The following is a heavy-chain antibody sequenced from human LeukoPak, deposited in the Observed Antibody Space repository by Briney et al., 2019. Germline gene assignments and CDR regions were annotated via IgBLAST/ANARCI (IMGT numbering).Heavy chain of an antibody. V-gene: IGHV4-34*01. Sequence: SETLSLTCAVYGGSFSGHYWSWIRQPPGKGLEWIGEINHSGSTNYNPSLKSRVTISVDTSKNQFSLKLSSVTAADTAVYYCARADPTVTTWDDIWGQGTMVTVSS. J-gene: IGHJ3*02. CDR1: GGSFSGHY. CDR3: ARADPTVTTWDDI. D-gene: IGHD4-17*01. CDR2: INHSGST.